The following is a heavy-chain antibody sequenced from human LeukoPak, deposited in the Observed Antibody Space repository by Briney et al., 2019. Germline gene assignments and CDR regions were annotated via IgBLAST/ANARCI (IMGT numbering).Heavy chain of an antibody. CDR2: INAGNGNT. V-gene: IGHV1-3*01. CDR1: GYTFTTYA. CDR3: ARDLGVVVIPTGEYYFDY. Sequence: ASVKVSCKASGYTFTTYAVHWVRQAPGQRLEWMGWINAGNGNTKYSQRFQGRITFTRDTSASTAYVELSSLRSEDTAVYYCARDLGVVVIPTGEYYFDYWGQGTLVTVSP. D-gene: IGHD3-22*01. J-gene: IGHJ4*02.